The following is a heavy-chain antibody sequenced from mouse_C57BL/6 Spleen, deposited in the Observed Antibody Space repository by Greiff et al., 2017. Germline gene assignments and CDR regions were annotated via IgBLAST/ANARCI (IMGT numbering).Heavy chain of an antibody. CDR1: GFSLTSYG. J-gene: IGHJ4*01. V-gene: IGHV2-4*01. Sequence: VKLQESGPGLVQPSQSLSITCTVSGFSLTSYGVHWVRQPPGKGLEWLGVIWSGGSTDYNAAFISRLSISKDNSKSQVFFKMNSLQADDTAIYYCAKKGGGYYGYAMDYWGQGTSVTVSS. CDR2: IWSGGST. CDR3: AKKGGGYYGYAMDY. D-gene: IGHD2-3*01.